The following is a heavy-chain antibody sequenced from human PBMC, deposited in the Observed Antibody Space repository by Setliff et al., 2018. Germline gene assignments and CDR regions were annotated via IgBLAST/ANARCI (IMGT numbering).Heavy chain of an antibody. CDR3: LLPCTSGWHNWADP. Sequence: PGGSLRLSCAASGFTFTNAWMSWVRQAPGKGLEWVGRIRSKADKYATDYGASAKGRFIISRDDSKKTAYLQMSSLRAEDTAMYYCLLPCTSGWHNWADPWGQGTLVTVSS. J-gene: IGHJ5*02. V-gene: IGHV3-73*01. D-gene: IGHD6-19*01. CDR1: GFTFTNAW. CDR2: IRSKADKYAT.